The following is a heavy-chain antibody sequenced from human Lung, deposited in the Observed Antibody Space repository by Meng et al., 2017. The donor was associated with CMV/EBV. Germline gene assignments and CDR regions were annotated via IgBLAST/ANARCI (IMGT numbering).Heavy chain of an antibody. V-gene: IGHV3-11*04. Sequence: GGPLRLXCAASGFSFSDHYMSWIRQAPGKGLEWVSYISGNGNTIYYADSVKGRFTISRDNAKNPLYLQMNSLRVEDTAVYYCAREASGSYYAFYFDYWRQGXLVTVSS. CDR3: AREASGSYYAFYFDY. D-gene: IGHD1-26*01. CDR2: ISGNGNTI. J-gene: IGHJ4*01. CDR1: GFSFSDHY.